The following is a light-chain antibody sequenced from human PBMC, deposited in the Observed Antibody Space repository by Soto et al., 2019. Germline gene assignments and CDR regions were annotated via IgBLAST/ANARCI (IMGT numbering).Light chain of an antibody. V-gene: IGKV3-15*01. CDR2: GAS. J-gene: IGKJ1*01. CDR1: QSVSSN. CDR3: QQYNNWPPWT. Sequence: EIVMTQSPATLSVSPGERATLSCWASQSVSSNLAGYQQKPGQAPRLLIYGASTRATGIPARFSGSGSGTEFTLTISSLQSEDFAVYYCQQYNNWPPWTFGQGTKVEIK.